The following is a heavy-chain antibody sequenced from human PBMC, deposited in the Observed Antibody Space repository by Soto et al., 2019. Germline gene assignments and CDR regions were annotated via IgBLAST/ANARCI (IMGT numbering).Heavy chain of an antibody. Sequence: PGGSLSLSCAASGFAFSSHPMSWVRQAPERGLEWVSGISDGGDLTYNADSVKGRFTISRDNSKNILFLQMNSLRAEDTALYYCARRAFGSSRSFDLWGQGTMVTVSS. D-gene: IGHD6-6*01. CDR3: ARRAFGSSRSFDL. CDR2: ISDGGDLT. V-gene: IGHV3-23*01. CDR1: GFAFSSHP. J-gene: IGHJ3*01.